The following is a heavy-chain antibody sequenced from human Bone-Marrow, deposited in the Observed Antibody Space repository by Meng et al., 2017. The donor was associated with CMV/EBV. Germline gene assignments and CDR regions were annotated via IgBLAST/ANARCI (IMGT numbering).Heavy chain of an antibody. J-gene: IGHJ4*02. CDR3: ARDIGSTSSFFDY. D-gene: IGHD2-2*01. V-gene: IGHV3-66*02. CDR1: GFTVSSNY. CDR2: IYSGGST. Sequence: GGSLRLSCAASGFTVSSNYMSWVRQAPGKGLEWVSVIYSGGSTYYADSVKGRFTISRDNSKNTLYLQMNSLRAEDTAVYYCARDIGSTSSFFDYWGQGTLVTVSS.